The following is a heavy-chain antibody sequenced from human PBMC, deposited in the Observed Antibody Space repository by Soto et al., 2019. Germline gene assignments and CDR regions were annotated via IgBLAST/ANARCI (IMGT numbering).Heavy chain of an antibody. CDR1: GGSISSGGYY. V-gene: IGHV4-31*03. Sequence: SETLSLTCTVSGGSISSGGYYWSCIRQHPGKGLEWIGYIYYSGSTYYNPSLKSRVTISVDTSKNQFSLKLSSVTAADTAVYYCARAGGSYQRFDYWGQGTLVTVSS. CDR3: ARAGGSYQRFDY. CDR2: IYYSGST. D-gene: IGHD1-26*01. J-gene: IGHJ4*02.